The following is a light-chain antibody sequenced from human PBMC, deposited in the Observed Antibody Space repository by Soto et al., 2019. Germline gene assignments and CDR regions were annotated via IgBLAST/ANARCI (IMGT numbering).Light chain of an antibody. CDR3: CSYARSSTYV. CDR2: DIN. V-gene: IGLV2-23*02. J-gene: IGLJ1*01. CDR1: SSDVGNYIF. Sequence: QSALTQPASVSGSPGQSITISCTGTSSDVGNYIFVSWYRQHPGKAPKLMIYDINNRPSGVSNRFSGSKSGNTASLTISGLQAEDEADYYCCSYARSSTYVFGTGTKVTVL.